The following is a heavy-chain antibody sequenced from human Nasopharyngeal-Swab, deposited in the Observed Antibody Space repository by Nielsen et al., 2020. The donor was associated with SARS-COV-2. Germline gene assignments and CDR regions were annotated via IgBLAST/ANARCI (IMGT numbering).Heavy chain of an antibody. CDR2: VRCKGNNYAT. V-gene: IGHV3-73*01. J-gene: IGHJ4*02. D-gene: IGHD2-15*01. CDR3: TRCGGGCYSGRDY. Sequence: GESLKISCAASGFTFSDFAIHWVRQASGKGLEWVGRVRCKGNNYATAYSASVQGRFIIFRDDPANTAYMQMNSLKTEETAMYYCTRCGGGCYSGRDYWCQGTLVTVSS. CDR1: GFTFSDFA.